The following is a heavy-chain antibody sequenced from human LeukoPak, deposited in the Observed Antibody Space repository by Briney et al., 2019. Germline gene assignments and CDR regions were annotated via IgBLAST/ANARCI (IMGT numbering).Heavy chain of an antibody. Sequence: PSETLSLTCTVSGGSISSSSNYWGWIRQPPGRGLEWIGSIFYSGSTYYNPSIKSRVTISVVTSKNQFSLKLRSVTAADTAVYYCASTLTYYYGSESYYIDCWGQGTLVTVSS. V-gene: IGHV4-39*01. D-gene: IGHD3-10*01. CDR1: GGSISSSSNY. CDR2: IFYSGST. J-gene: IGHJ4*02. CDR3: ASTLTYYYGSESYYIDC.